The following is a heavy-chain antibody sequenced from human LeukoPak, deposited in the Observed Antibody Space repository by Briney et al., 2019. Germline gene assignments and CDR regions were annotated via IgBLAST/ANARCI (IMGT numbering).Heavy chain of an antibody. CDR3: ARLTQFSSGWYYFDY. CDR1: GGSFSISSYY. Sequence: PWETLSLTCTVSGGSFSISSYYWGWIRQPPGKGLEWFGSIYYSGSTYYNPSLKSRVTISVDTSKNQFSLKLSSVTAADTAVYYCARLTQFSSGWYYFDYWGQGTLVTVSS. V-gene: IGHV4-39*01. J-gene: IGHJ4*02. CDR2: IYYSGST. D-gene: IGHD6-19*01.